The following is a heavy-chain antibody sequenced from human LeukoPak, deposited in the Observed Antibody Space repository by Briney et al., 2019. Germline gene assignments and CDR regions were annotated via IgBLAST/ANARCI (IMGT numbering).Heavy chain of an antibody. CDR1: GYSFTNYW. V-gene: IGHV5-51*01. Sequence: GESLKISCKGSGYSFTNYWIGWVRQMPGKGLEWMGIIYPGESDTRYSPSFQGQVTISVDKSISTAYLQWSSLKASDTAIYYCARPMGFGEGYFDYWGQGTLVTVST. J-gene: IGHJ4*02. D-gene: IGHD3-10*01. CDR3: ARPMGFGEGYFDY. CDR2: IYPGESDT.